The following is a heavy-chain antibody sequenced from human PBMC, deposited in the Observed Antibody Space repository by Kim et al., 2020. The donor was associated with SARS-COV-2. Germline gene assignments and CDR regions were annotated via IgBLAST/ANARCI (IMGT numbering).Heavy chain of an antibody. J-gene: IGHJ6*02. V-gene: IGHV1-69*13. CDR1: GGTFSSYA. Sequence: SVKVSCKASGGTFSSYAISWVRQAPGQGLEWMGGIIPIFGTANYAQKLQGRVTITADESTSTAYMELSSLRSEDTAVYYCASPGSGSYWQAYYYGMDVWGEGTTVTASS. D-gene: IGHD3-10*01. CDR2: IIPIFGTA. CDR3: ASPGSGSYWQAYYYGMDV.